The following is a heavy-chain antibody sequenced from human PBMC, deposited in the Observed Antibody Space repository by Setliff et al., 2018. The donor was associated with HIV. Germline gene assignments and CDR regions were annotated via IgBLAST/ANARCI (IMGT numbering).Heavy chain of an antibody. Sequence: SETLSLTCTVSGGSISSGDYYWSWVRQPPGKGLEWIGYIYYSGSTYYNPSLKSRVTISVDTSKNQFSLKLSSVTAADTAVYYCARDSVVKPGGMDVWGQGTTVTVSS. V-gene: IGHV4-30-4*08. J-gene: IGHJ6*02. CDR3: ARDSVVKPGGMDV. CDR1: GGSISSGDYY. D-gene: IGHD2-15*01. CDR2: IYYSGST.